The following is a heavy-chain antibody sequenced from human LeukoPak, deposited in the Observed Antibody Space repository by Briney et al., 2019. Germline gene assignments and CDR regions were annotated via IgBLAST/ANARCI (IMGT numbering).Heavy chain of an antibody. CDR1: GGSISSYY. Sequence: SETLSLTCTVSGGSISSYYWSWIRQPPGKGLEWIGYIYYSGSTNYNPSLKSRVTISVDTSKNQFSLKLSSVTAADTAVYFCARGDPAGLFDFWGQGHLVTVSS. V-gene: IGHV4-59*08. J-gene: IGHJ4*02. D-gene: IGHD3-10*01. CDR3: ARGDPAGLFDF. CDR2: IYYSGST.